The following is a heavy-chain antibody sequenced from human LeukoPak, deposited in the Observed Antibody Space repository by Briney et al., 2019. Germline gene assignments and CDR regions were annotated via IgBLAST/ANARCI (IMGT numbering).Heavy chain of an antibody. CDR1: DYSISSGYY. V-gene: IGHV4-38-2*02. Sequence: PSETLSLTCTVSDYSISSGYYWGWIRQPPGKGLEWIGTIYHTGITYYNPSPKSRVTISVDTSKNQFSLRLSSVTAADTVVYYCARGRYNSGFFDPWGQGTLVTVSS. J-gene: IGHJ5*02. D-gene: IGHD6-19*01. CDR2: IYHTGIT. CDR3: ARGRYNSGFFDP.